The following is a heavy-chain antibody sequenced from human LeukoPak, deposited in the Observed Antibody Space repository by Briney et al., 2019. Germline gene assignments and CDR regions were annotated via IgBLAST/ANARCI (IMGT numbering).Heavy chain of an antibody. CDR3: ARHTPTRIVVVPAAIDY. CDR2: IYYSGST. CDR1: GGSISSSSYY. J-gene: IGHJ4*02. V-gene: IGHV4-39*01. D-gene: IGHD2-2*01. Sequence: SETLSLTCTVSGGSISSSSYYWGWIRQPPGKGLEWIGSIYYSGSTYYNPSLKSRVTISVDTSKNQFSLKLSSVTATDTAVYYCARHTPTRIVVVPAAIDYWGQGTLVTVSS.